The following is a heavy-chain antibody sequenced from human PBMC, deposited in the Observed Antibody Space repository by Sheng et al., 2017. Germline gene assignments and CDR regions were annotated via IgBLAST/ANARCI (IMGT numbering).Heavy chain of an antibody. J-gene: IGHJ6*03. D-gene: IGHD2-2*01. Sequence: EVQLVESGGDLVQPGGSLRLSCAGSGFVLSSHYMSWVRQAPGRGLESISIIYTSGDTYYADSVKGRFTISRDNSKTAFYLQMNGLRPEDTAVYYCRARAGYHYMDVWGKGDHGHRLL. V-gene: IGHV3-66*02. CDR2: IYTSGDT. CDR1: GFVLSSHY. CDR3: RARAGYHYMDV.